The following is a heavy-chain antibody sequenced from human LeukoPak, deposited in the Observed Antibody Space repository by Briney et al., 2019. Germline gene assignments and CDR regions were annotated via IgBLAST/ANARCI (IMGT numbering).Heavy chain of an antibody. V-gene: IGHV1-69*04. Sequence: SVKVSCKASGGTFSSYAISWVRQTPGQGLEWMGRIIPILGIANYAQKFQGRVTITADKSTSTAYMELSSLRSEDTAVYYCARGYSSSWSSYDAFDIWGQGTMVTVSS. J-gene: IGHJ3*02. CDR1: GGTFSSYA. D-gene: IGHD6-13*01. CDR2: IIPILGIA. CDR3: ARGYSSSWSSYDAFDI.